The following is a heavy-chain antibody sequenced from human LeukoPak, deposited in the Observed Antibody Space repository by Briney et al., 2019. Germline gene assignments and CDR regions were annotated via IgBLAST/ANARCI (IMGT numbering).Heavy chain of an antibody. CDR1: EYSFTNYW. CDR2: IYPGDSDT. V-gene: IGHV5-51*01. CDR3: ARLRGGYDILTGYFDY. Sequence: PGESLKISCKGSEYSFTNYWIGWVRPMPGKGLEWMGIIYPGDSDTKYSPSFQGLVIISVDKSISTAYLQWSSLKASDTAMYYCARLRGGYDILTGYFDYWGQGTLVTVSS. D-gene: IGHD3-9*01. J-gene: IGHJ4*02.